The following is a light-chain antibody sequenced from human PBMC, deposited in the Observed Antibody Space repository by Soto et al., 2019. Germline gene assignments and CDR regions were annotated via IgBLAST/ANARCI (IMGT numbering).Light chain of an antibody. CDR1: QSVSSNY. V-gene: IGKV3-20*01. CDR3: HQYSHSPPDFT. Sequence: EIVLTQSPGTLSVSPGERVTLSCRASQSVSSNYLGWYQQRPGEAPRLLIFGASYTATGLTDRIGGSGSGTYFTLTISRLEPQDFAVFYCHQYSHSPPDFTFGPGTKVDSK. J-gene: IGKJ3*01. CDR2: GAS.